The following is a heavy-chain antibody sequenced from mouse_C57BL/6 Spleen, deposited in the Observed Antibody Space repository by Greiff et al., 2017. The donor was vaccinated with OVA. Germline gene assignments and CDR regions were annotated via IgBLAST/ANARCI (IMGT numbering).Heavy chain of an antibody. J-gene: IGHJ2*01. CDR3: TRRGWSRDY. CDR1: GYTFTDYE. D-gene: IGHD1-1*02. V-gene: IGHV1-15*01. Sequence: VKLQQSGAELVRPGASVTLSCKASGYTFTDYEMHWVKQTPVHGLEWIGAIDPETGGTAYNQKFKGKAILTADKSSSTAYMELRSLTSEDSAVYYCTRRGWSRDYWGQGTTLTVSS. CDR2: IDPETGGT.